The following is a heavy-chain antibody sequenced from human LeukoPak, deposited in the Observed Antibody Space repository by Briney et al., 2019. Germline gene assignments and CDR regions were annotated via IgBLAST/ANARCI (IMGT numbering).Heavy chain of an antibody. V-gene: IGHV1-18*01. CDR2: ISAYNGNT. CDR3: ARDPWNYGEDWFDP. J-gene: IGHJ5*02. CDR1: GYTFTSYG. Sequence: ASVKVSCKASGYTFTSYGISWVRQAPGQGLEWMGWISAYNGNTNYAQKLQGRVTMNTDTSTSTAYMELRSLRSDDTAVYYCARDPWNYGEDWFDPWGQGTLVTVSS. D-gene: IGHD1-7*01.